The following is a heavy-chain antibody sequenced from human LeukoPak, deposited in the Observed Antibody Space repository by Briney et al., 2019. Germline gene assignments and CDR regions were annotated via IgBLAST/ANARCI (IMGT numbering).Heavy chain of an antibody. CDR1: GFTFSSYA. D-gene: IGHD3-3*01. J-gene: IGHJ6*02. CDR2: ISYDGSKK. CDR3: ARGGDFWSGYITHEYGLDV. Sequence: PGGSLRLFCAASGFTFSSYAMHWVRQAPGKGLEWVAVISYDGSKKYHADSVKGRFTISRDNSNKMQYLEMDSLRADDTAVYYCARGGDFWSGYITHEYGLDVWSQGTTVTVSS. V-gene: IGHV3-30-3*01.